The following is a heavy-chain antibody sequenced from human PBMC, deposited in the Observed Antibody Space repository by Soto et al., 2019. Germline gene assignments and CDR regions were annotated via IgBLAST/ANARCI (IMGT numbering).Heavy chain of an antibody. J-gene: IGHJ4*02. V-gene: IGHV1-69*12. D-gene: IGHD2-21*02. CDR1: GGTFSSYA. Sequence: QVQLVQSGAEVKKPGSSVKVSCKASGGTFSSYAISWVRQAPGQGLEWMGGIIPIFGTANYAQKFQGRVTITADDSTSTAYMEQSSLRSEDTAVYYCAILPVVVTATNLDYWGQGTLVTVSS. CDR2: IIPIFGTA. CDR3: AILPVVVTATNLDY.